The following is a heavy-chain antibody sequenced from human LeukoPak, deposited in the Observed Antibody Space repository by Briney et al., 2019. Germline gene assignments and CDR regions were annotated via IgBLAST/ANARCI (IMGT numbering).Heavy chain of an antibody. CDR1: GFTFSTYA. J-gene: IGHJ4*02. V-gene: IGHV3-23*01. Sequence: TGGSLRLSCAASGFTFSTYAMSWVRQAPGKGLELVSSITSSGYDTYYRDSVKGRFTISRDNSENTLYLQMNSLRPEDTAMYYCAKDSRETLAGTEDYWRRGTLVTVSS. D-gene: IGHD6-19*01. CDR2: ITSSGYDT. CDR3: AKDSRETLAGTEDY.